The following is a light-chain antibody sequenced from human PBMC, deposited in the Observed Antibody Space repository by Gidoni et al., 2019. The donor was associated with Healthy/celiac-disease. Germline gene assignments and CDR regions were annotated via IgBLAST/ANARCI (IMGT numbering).Light chain of an antibody. Sequence: EIVLTPSPATLSLSPGERATLSCRASQRVSSYLAWYQQKPGQAPRLLIYEAANRATGIPARVSGSGSGTDFTLTSSSREPEDFAVYYCQQRSNWPRTFGQGTKVEIK. CDR1: QRVSSY. CDR3: QQRSNWPRT. V-gene: IGKV3-11*01. J-gene: IGKJ1*01. CDR2: EAA.